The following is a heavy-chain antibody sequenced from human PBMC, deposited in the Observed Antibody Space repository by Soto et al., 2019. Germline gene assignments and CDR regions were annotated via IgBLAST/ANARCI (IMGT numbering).Heavy chain of an antibody. CDR1: GFTFSSYA. CDR2: ISGSGGST. CDR3: AKGAEAPPYYYYYYGMDV. V-gene: IGHV3-23*01. Sequence: EVQLLESGGGLVQPGGSLRLSCAASGFTFSSYAMSWVRQAPGKGLEWVSAISGSGGSTYYADSVKGRFTISRDNSKNTMYLQMNSLRAEDTAVYYCAKGAEAPPYYYYYYGMDVWGQGTTVTVSS. D-gene: IGHD6-19*01. J-gene: IGHJ6*02.